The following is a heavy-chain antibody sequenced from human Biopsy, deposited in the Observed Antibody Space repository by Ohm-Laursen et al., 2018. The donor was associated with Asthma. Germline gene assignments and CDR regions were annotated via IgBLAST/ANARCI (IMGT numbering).Heavy chain of an antibody. CDR2: ISWNSGNI. CDR3: AKSADYYDSTDYLDF. CDR1: GFTFSTYG. Sequence: RSLRLSCAASGFTFSTYGMHWVRQAPGKGLEWVSSISWNSGNIDYAVSVKGRFTISRDNAKNSLYLQMQSLRPEDTAFYYCAKSADYYDSTDYLDFWGRGTLVTVSS. J-gene: IGHJ4*01. D-gene: IGHD3-22*01. V-gene: IGHV3-9*01.